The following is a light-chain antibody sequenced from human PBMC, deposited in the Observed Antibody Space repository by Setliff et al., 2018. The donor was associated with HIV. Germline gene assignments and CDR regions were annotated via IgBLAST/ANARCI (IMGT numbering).Light chain of an antibody. Sequence: SALTQPASVSGSPGQSITISCTGTSNDVGGYNYVCWYQQHPGKAPKLMIYEVTNRPSGVSYRFSGSESGNTASLTISGLQAEDEADYYCSSFGSSNTHVFGTGTKVTVL. CDR1: SNDVGGYNY. CDR3: SSFGSSNTHV. V-gene: IGLV2-14*01. J-gene: IGLJ1*01. CDR2: EVT.